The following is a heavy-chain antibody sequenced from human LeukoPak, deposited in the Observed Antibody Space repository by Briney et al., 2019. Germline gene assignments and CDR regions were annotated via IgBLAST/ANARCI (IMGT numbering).Heavy chain of an antibody. CDR3: AREEYGDYVFFYY. V-gene: IGHV3-48*03. J-gene: IGHJ4*02. CDR1: GFTFSSYE. D-gene: IGHD4-17*01. Sequence: PGGSLRLSCAASGFTFSSYEMNWVRQAPGKGLEWVSYISSSGSTIYYADSVEGRFTISRDNAKNSLYLQMNSLRAEDTAVYYCAREEYGDYVFFYYWGQGTLVTVSS. CDR2: ISSSGSTI.